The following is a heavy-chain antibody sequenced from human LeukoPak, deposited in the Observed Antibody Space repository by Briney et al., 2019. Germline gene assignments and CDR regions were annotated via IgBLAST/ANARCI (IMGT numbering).Heavy chain of an antibody. Sequence: SETLSLTCTVSGASVSTYYWSWIRQPPGMRLEWIGYVYASGSTDSNPSLTSRVTISVDTSKNQVSLKLNSATAADTAVYYCASRTSSGWSSDDAFDIWGQGTMVNVSS. J-gene: IGHJ3*02. D-gene: IGHD6-19*01. CDR2: VYASGST. CDR3: ASRTSSGWSSDDAFDI. V-gene: IGHV4-4*09. CDR1: GASVSTYY.